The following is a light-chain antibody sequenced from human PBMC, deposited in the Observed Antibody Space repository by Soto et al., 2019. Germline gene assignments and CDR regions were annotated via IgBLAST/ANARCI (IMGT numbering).Light chain of an antibody. CDR3: AAWDDSLRGYV. CDR2: RNN. CDR1: SSNIGSNY. V-gene: IGLV1-47*01. Sequence: QAVVTQPPSASGTPGQRVTISCSGSSSNIGSNYLYWYQQLPGTAPKLLIYRNNQRPSGVPDGCSGSKSGTSDSLAIGGLRSEDEADYYCAAWDDSLRGYVYGTGTKVTVL. J-gene: IGLJ1*01.